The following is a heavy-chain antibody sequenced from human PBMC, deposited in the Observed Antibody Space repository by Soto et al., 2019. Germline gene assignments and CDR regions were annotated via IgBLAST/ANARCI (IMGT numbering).Heavy chain of an antibody. D-gene: IGHD6-19*01. Sequence: SETLSLTCTVSGGSISSYYWSWIRQPPGKGLEWIGYIYYSGSTNYNPSLKSRVTISVDTSKNQFSLKLSSVTAADTAVYYCARRGDIAVKFHTNAFDIWGQGTMVTVSS. V-gene: IGHV4-59*08. CDR3: ARRGDIAVKFHTNAFDI. CDR1: GGSISSYY. J-gene: IGHJ3*02. CDR2: IYYSGST.